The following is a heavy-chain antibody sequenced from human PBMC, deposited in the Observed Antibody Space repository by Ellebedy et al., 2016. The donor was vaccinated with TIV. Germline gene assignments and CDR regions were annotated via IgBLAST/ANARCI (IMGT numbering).Heavy chain of an antibody. CDR2: ITGDGSGT. CDR3: ARDLEAAAGTSRRFDY. J-gene: IGHJ4*02. D-gene: IGHD6-13*01. CDR1: GFTFSGYW. Sequence: GESLKISCAASGFTFSGYWMHRVRQAPGKGLVWVSRITGDGSGTNYADSVKGRFTVSRDNARNTLYLQMNSLRAEDTAVYYCARDLEAAAGTSRRFDYWGQGTLVTVSS. V-gene: IGHV3-74*01.